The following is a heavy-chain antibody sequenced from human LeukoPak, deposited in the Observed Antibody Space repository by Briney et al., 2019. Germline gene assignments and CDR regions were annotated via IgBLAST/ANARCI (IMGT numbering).Heavy chain of an antibody. Sequence: GASVKVSCKASGYTFTGYYMHWVRQAPGQGLEWMGWINPNSGGTNYAQKFQGRVTMTRDTSISTAYMELIRLRSDDTAVYYCARACSGRSCYSFDYWGQGTPVTVSS. CDR1: GYTFTGYY. V-gene: IGHV1-2*02. CDR2: INPNSGGT. CDR3: ARACSGRSCYSFDY. J-gene: IGHJ4*02. D-gene: IGHD2-15*01.